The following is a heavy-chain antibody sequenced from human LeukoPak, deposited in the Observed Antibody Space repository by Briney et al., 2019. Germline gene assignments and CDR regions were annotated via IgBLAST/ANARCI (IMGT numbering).Heavy chain of an antibody. V-gene: IGHV3-21*01. J-gene: IGHJ3*02. CDR1: GFTFSSYS. Sequence: GGSLRLSCAASGFTFSSYSINWVRQAPGKGLEWVSSISSSSSYIYYADSVKGRFTISRDNAKNSLYLQMNSLRAEDTAVYYCARDIVLMVYASWGAFDIWGQGTMVTVSS. CDR3: ARDIVLMVYASWGAFDI. CDR2: ISSSSSYI. D-gene: IGHD2-8*01.